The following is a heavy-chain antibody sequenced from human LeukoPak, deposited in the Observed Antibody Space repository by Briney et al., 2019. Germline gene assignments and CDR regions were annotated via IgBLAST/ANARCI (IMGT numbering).Heavy chain of an antibody. Sequence: PGGSLRLSCAASGFTLSSYWISWVRQAPGKGLEWVANINQDGSEKYYVDSVKGRFTISRDNAKNTVYPQMNSLRVEDTAVYYCARAVAAAGSYWGQGTLVTVSS. CDR2: INQDGSEK. CDR3: ARAVAAAGSY. J-gene: IGHJ4*02. V-gene: IGHV3-7*04. CDR1: GFTLSSYW. D-gene: IGHD6-13*01.